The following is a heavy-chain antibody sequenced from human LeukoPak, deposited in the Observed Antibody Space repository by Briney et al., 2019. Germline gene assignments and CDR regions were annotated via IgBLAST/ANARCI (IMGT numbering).Heavy chain of an antibody. CDR1: GFTRSRYG. J-gene: IGHJ4*02. D-gene: IGHD3-10*01. V-gene: IGHV3-33*01. CDR2: IWFDGSHK. Sequence: PGGSLRRYCAASGFTRSRYGMHWVRHAPAMGLKWVAGIWFDGSHKNYAESVQGRITISRDNSKSTLCLQMSSLRAEDTAVYYCARDGGSGTNQVYFDHWGQGTLVTVSS. CDR3: ARDGGSGTNQVYFDH.